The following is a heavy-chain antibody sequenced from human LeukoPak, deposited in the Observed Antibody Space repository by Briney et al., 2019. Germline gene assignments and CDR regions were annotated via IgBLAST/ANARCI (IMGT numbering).Heavy chain of an antibody. D-gene: IGHD6-19*01. Sequence: GGSLRLSCAASGFTFSSYAMHWVRQAPGEGLEWVAVISYDGSNKYYADSVKGRFTISRDNSKNTLYLQMNSLRAEDTAVYYCFNSGWPDYWGQGTLVTVSS. V-gene: IGHV3-30*04. CDR3: FNSGWPDY. CDR1: GFTFSSYA. J-gene: IGHJ4*02. CDR2: ISYDGSNK.